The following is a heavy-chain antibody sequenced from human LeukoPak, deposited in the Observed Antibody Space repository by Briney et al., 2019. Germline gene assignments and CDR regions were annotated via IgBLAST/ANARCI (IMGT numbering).Heavy chain of an antibody. CDR2: ISAYNGHT. J-gene: IGHJ4*02. Sequence: GASVKVSCKASGYTFTGYYMHWVRQAPGQGLEWMGWISAYNGHTMYVENLQGRVTMTTDTSTSTAYMELRSLRSDDTAVYYCARDSQYYDSSGYCFDYWGQGTLVTVSS. CDR3: ARDSQYYDSSGYCFDY. CDR1: GYTFTGYY. D-gene: IGHD3-22*01. V-gene: IGHV1-18*04.